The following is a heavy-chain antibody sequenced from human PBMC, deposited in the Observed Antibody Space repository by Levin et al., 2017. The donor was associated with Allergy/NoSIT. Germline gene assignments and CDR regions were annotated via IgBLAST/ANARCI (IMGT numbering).Heavy chain of an antibody. D-gene: IGHD3-22*01. CDR3: ARLGDYYDSSGYPFHFDY. V-gene: IGHV4-39*01. Sequence: SQTLSLTCTVSGGSISSSSYYWGWIRQPPGKGLEWIGSIYYSGSTYYNPSLKSRVTISVDTSKNQFSLKLSSVTAADTAVYYCARLGDYYDSSGYPFHFDYWGQGTLVTVSS. CDR2: IYYSGST. CDR1: GGSISSSSYY. J-gene: IGHJ4*02.